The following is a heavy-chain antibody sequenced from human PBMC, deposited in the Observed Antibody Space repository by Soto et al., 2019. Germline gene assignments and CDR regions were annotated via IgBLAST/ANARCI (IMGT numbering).Heavy chain of an antibody. D-gene: IGHD2-2*01. CDR1: GGSFSGYY. CDR3: ARGSPALPIVRRYYYYMDV. CDR2: INHSGST. V-gene: IGHV4-34*01. Sequence: SETLSLTCAVYGGSFSGYYWSWIRQPPGKGLEWIGEINHSGSTNYNPSLKSRVTISVDTSKNQFSLKLSSVTAADTAVYYCARGSPALPIVRRYYYYMDVWGKGTTVTVSS. J-gene: IGHJ6*03.